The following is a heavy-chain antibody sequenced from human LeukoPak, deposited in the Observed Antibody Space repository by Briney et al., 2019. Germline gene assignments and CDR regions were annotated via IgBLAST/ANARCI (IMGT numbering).Heavy chain of an antibody. CDR1: GFTFSSYS. J-gene: IGHJ5*02. D-gene: IGHD2-21*02. Sequence: GGTLRLSCAASGFTFSSYSMNWVRQAPGKGLEWVSSISSSSSYIYYADSVRGRFTISRDSSKSTLYLQMNSLKAEDTAVYYCAKGGWDRACGGDCYTDAWGQGTLVTVSS. CDR2: ISSSSSYI. V-gene: IGHV3-21*04. CDR3: AKGGWDRACGGDCYTDA.